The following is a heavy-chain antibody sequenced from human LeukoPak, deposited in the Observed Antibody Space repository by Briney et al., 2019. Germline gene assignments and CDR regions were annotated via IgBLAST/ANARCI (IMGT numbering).Heavy chain of an antibody. CDR1: GGSISISSYY. J-gene: IGHJ4*02. D-gene: IGHD4-17*01. Sequence: PSETLSLTCTVSGGSISISSYYWGWIRQPPGKGLEWIGSIYYSGSTYYNPSLKSRVTISVDTSKNQFSLKLSSVTAADTAVYYCASTVTSWIDYWGQGTLVTVSS. V-gene: IGHV4-39*01. CDR3: ASTVTSWIDY. CDR2: IYYSGST.